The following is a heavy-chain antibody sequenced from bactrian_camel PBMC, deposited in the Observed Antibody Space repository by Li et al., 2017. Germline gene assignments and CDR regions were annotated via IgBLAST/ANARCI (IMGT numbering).Heavy chain of an antibody. CDR3: ASGSRWYSY. D-gene: IGHD6*01. V-gene: IGHV3-2*01. J-gene: IGHJ4*01. CDR2: IRNFAQNT. Sequence: QVQLVESGGGLVQPGGSLRLSCATSVYTYSSCCMSWVRQAPGKGLEWVSSIRNFAQNTYYSDSVKGRFTISRDNAKNTLYLQMNSLKTEDTAVYYCASGSRWYSYWGQGTQVTVS. CDR1: VYTYSSCC.